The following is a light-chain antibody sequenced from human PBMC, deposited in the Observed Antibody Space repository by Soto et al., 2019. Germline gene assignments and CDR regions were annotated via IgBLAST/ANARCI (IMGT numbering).Light chain of an antibody. V-gene: IGLV2-14*01. J-gene: IGLJ3*02. CDR1: SSDVGGYNY. Sequence: QSVLTQPASVSGSPGQSITISCTGTSSDVGGYNYVSWYQQHPGKAPKLMIYEVSNRPSGVSNRSSGCKSGNTASLTISGLQAEDEADYYCNSYTSNNTWVFGGGTQLTVL. CDR3: NSYTSNNTWV. CDR2: EVS.